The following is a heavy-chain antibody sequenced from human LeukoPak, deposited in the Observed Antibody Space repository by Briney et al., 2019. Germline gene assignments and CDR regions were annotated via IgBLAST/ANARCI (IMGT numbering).Heavy chain of an antibody. V-gene: IGHV4-39*01. Sequence: SETLSLTCTVSGGSISSSSYYWGWIRQPPGKGLEWIGSIYYSGSTYYNPSLKSRVTISVDTSKNQFSLKLSSVTAADTAVYYCARTYSSGWDASDIWGQGTMVTVSS. CDR3: ARTYSSGWDASDI. CDR1: GGSISSSSYY. J-gene: IGHJ3*02. CDR2: IYYSGST. D-gene: IGHD6-19*01.